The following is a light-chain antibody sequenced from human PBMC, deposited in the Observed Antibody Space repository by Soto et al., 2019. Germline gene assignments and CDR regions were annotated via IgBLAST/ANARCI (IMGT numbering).Light chain of an antibody. V-gene: IGLV6-57*04. CDR1: SGSIAGNY. CDR3: SSYTSSSTVV. CDR2: DDN. J-gene: IGLJ2*01. Sequence: NFMLTQPHSVSESPGKTVTISCTRSSGSIAGNYVQWYQQRPGSAPTTVIYDDNQRPAGVPARFSGSIDSSSNSASLTISGLKTEDEGDYYCSSYTSSSTVVFGGGTKLTVL.